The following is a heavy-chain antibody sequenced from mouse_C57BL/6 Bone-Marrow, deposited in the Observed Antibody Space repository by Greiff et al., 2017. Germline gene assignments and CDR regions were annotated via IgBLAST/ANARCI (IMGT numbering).Heavy chain of an antibody. Sequence: VQLVESGPGLVAPSPSLSITCTVSGFSLTSYAISWVRQPPGKGLEWLGVIWPGGGTTYTSALKSRLSISKVNSKSQVFLKKNRLQTDDTARYYCARGGYGSRSWFAYWGQGTLVTVSA. CDR3: ARGGYGSRSWFAY. V-gene: IGHV2-9-1*01. J-gene: IGHJ3*01. D-gene: IGHD1-1*01. CDR1: GFSLTSYA. CDR2: IWPGGGT.